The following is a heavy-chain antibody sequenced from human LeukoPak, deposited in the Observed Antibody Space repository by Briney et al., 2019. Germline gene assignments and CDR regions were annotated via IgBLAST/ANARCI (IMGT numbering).Heavy chain of an antibody. V-gene: IGHV3-74*01. J-gene: IGHJ4*02. CDR3: AKDRRGLRYFDWLLVRWFDY. CDR2: INSDGSSA. Sequence: GGSLRLSCEASGFTFSSYWMHWVRQAPGKGLVWVSRINSDGSSATYADSVKGRFTISRDNSKNTLYLQMNSLRAEDTAVYYCAKDRRGLRYFDWLLVRWFDYWGQGTLVTVSS. D-gene: IGHD3-9*01. CDR1: GFTFSSYW.